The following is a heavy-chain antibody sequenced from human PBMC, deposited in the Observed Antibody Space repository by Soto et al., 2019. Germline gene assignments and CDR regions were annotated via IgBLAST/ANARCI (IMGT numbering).Heavy chain of an antibody. CDR1: GFTFSSYG. V-gene: IGHV3-30*18. CDR3: AKVLGIAAASHTRVVRYYYGMDV. D-gene: IGHD6-13*01. Sequence: GGSLRLSCAASGFTFSSYGMHWVRQAPGKGQEWVAVFFIFLINNYHAHSVKGRFTISRDNSKNTLYLQMNSLRAEDTAVYYCAKVLGIAAASHTRVVRYYYGMDVWGQGTTVTVSS. J-gene: IGHJ6*02. CDR2: FFIFLINN.